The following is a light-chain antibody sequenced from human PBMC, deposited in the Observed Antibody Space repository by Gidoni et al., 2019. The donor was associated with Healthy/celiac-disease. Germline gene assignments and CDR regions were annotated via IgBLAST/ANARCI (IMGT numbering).Light chain of an antibody. V-gene: IGKV3-20*01. CDR3: QQYSSSPMT. CDR1: QSVSSSY. J-gene: IGKJ1*01. CDR2: GAS. Sequence: EIEWTQPPGTLSLSPGERATLSSRASQSVSSSYLAWYQQQPGQAPRLLIYGASSRATGIPNRCSGSGSGADFTLTISRLEPEDFAVYYWQQYSSSPMTFGQGTKVEIK.